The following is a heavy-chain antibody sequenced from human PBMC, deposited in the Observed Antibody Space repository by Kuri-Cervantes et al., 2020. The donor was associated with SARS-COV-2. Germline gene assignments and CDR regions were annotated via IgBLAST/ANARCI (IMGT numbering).Heavy chain of an antibody. CDR3: ARDTGTYCSDISCYGYYYYYGMDV. D-gene: IGHD2-2*01. V-gene: IGHV1-2*04. Sequence: ASVKVSCKASGYTFTGYYMHWVRQAPGQGLEWMGWINPNSGGTNYAQKFQGWVTMTRDTSISTVYMELSRLRSDDTAVYYCARDTGTYCSDISCYGYYYYYGMDVWGQGTTVTVSS. J-gene: IGHJ6*02. CDR2: INPNSGGT. CDR1: GYTFTGYY.